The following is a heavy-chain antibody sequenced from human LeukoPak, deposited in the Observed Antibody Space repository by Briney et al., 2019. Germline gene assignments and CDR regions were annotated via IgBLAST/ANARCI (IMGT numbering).Heavy chain of an antibody. Sequence: GGSLRLSCAASGFNFSDHYMSWVRQTPGRGLEWVTYISGSGATLHHADSVKGRFTISRDNAKNSLSLQMNSLRAEDTALYYCARALYGSSGYYDYWGQGILVTVS. CDR1: GFNFSDHY. D-gene: IGHD3-22*01. CDR2: ISGSGATL. V-gene: IGHV3-11*01. CDR3: ARALYGSSGYYDY. J-gene: IGHJ4*02.